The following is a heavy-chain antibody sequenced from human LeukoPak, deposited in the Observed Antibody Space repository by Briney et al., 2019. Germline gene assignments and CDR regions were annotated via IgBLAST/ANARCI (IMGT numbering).Heavy chain of an antibody. J-gene: IGHJ4*02. CDR2: ISSSSSYI. Sequence: GGSLRLSCAASGFTFSSYAMSWVRQAPGKGLEWVSSISSSSSYIYYADSVKGRFTISRDNAKNSLYLQMNSLRAEDTAVYYCARTAYCGGDCYSLDYWGQGTLVTVSS. CDR1: GFTFSSYA. D-gene: IGHD2-21*01. V-gene: IGHV3-21*01. CDR3: ARTAYCGGDCYSLDY.